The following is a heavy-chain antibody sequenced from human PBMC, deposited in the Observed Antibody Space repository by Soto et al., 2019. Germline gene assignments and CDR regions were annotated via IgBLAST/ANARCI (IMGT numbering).Heavy chain of an antibody. D-gene: IGHD4-17*01. CDR3: ARQDYGDYEYYYYGMDV. CDR1: GYSFTSYW. J-gene: IGHJ6*02. Sequence: HGESLKISCKGSGYSFTSYWIGWVRQMPGKGLEWMGIIYPGDSDTRYSPSFQGQVTISADKSISTAYLQWSSLKASDTAMYYCARQDYGDYEYYYYGMDVWGQGTTVTVSS. V-gene: IGHV5-51*01. CDR2: IYPGDSDT.